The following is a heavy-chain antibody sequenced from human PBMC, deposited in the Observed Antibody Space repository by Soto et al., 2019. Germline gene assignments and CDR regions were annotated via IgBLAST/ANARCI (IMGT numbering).Heavy chain of an antibody. D-gene: IGHD3-10*01. CDR1: GFTFSSYG. J-gene: IGHJ1*01. CDR2: ISYDGSNK. Sequence: QVQLVESGGGVVQPGRSLRLSCAASGFTFSSYGMHWVRQAPGKGLEWVAVISYDGSNKYYADSVKGRFTISRDNSKNTLYLEMNRLRAEDTAGYYCAKAGVLLWFGELSEYFQHWGQGTLVTVSS. CDR3: AKAGVLLWFGELSEYFQH. V-gene: IGHV3-30*18.